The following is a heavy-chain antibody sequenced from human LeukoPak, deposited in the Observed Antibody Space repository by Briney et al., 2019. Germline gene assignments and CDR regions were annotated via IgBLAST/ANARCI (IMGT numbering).Heavy chain of an antibody. D-gene: IGHD3-10*01. Sequence: PGGSLRLSCAASGFTFSSYSMNWVRQAPGKGLEWVSSISSSSYIYYADSVKGRFTISRDNAKNSLYLQMNSLRAEDTAVYYCARDLAITMVRGVILTPFDYWGQGTLVTVSS. J-gene: IGHJ4*02. V-gene: IGHV3-21*01. CDR1: GFTFSSYS. CDR2: ISSSSYI. CDR3: ARDLAITMVRGVILTPFDY.